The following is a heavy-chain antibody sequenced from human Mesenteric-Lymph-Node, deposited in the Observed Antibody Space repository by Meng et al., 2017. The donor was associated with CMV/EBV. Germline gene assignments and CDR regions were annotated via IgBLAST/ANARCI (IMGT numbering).Heavy chain of an antibody. J-gene: IGHJ4*02. Sequence: GGSLRLSCAACGFTFSSYDMHWVRQATGKGLEWVSAIGTAGDTYYPGSVKGRFTISRDNSKNTLYLQMNRLRAEDTAIYYCVRAPYNFGYYFDFWGQGTLVTVSS. CDR2: IGTAGDT. V-gene: IGHV3-13*01. CDR3: VRAPYNFGYYFDF. CDR1: GFTFSSYD. D-gene: IGHD3-3*01.